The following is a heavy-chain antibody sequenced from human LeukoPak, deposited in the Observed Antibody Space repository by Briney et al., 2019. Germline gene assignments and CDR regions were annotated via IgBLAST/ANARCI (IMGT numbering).Heavy chain of an antibody. D-gene: IGHD6-13*01. Sequence: SETLSLTCAVYGGSFSGYYWSWIRQPPGKGLEWIGEINHSGSTNYNPSLKSRVTTSVDTSKNQFSLKLSSVTAADTAVYYCAREVAAAGYFDYWGQGTLVTVSS. CDR2: INHSGST. CDR3: AREVAAAGYFDY. V-gene: IGHV4-34*01. J-gene: IGHJ4*02. CDR1: GGSFSGYY.